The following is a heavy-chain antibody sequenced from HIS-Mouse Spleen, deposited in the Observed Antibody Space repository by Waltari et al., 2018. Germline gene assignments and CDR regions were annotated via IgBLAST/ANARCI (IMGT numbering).Heavy chain of an antibody. CDR3: ARIAEGYTSGWYAFDY. CDR1: GFSLSTSGMC. D-gene: IGHD6-19*01. Sequence: QVTLREAGPALVKPTQTLTLTCTFSGFSLSTSGMCVSWNRQPPGKAREWLARIEWEDDTYYSTSRKTRLTISRDTSKNQVVLTMTNMDPLDTATYYCARIAEGYTSGWYAFDYWGQGTLVTVSS. V-gene: IGHV2-70*15. J-gene: IGHJ4*02. CDR2: IEWEDDT.